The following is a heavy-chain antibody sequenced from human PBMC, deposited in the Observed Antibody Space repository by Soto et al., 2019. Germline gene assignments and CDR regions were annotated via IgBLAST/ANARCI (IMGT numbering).Heavy chain of an antibody. CDR2: ISAYNGNT. CDR3: ARFAPRAYYYGSGSSLFDY. D-gene: IGHD3-10*01. Sequence: ASVHVSCMASCYTFTSDGIGWVRQAPLQVLEWMGWISAYNGNTNYAQKLQGRVTMTTDTSTSTAYMELRSLRSDDTAVYYCARFAPRAYYYGSGSSLFDYWGQGPLVTVSS. CDR1: CYTFTSDG. V-gene: IGHV1-18*01. J-gene: IGHJ4*02.